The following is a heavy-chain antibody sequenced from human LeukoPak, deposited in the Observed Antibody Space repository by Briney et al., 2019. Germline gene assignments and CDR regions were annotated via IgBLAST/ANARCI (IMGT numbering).Heavy chain of an antibody. Sequence: PSETLSLTCTVSGGSISSYYWSWIRQPPGKGLEWIGYIYYSGSTNYNPSLKSRVTISVDTSKNQFSLKLSSVTAADTAVYYCARIPQYDFWSGYSPYYFDYWGQGTLVTVSS. CDR3: ARIPQYDFWSGYSPYYFDY. D-gene: IGHD3-3*01. CDR1: GGSISSYY. V-gene: IGHV4-59*01. CDR2: IYYSGST. J-gene: IGHJ4*02.